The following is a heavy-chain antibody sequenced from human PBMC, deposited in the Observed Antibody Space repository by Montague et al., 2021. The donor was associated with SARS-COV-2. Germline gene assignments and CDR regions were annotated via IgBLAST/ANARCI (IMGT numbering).Heavy chain of an antibody. J-gene: IGHJ4*02. V-gene: IGHV4-28*01. CDR2: IYHTGST. Sequence: SETLSLTCAVSGYSISSSNWCAWIRQAPGRGLEWIGYIYHTGSTYYNPSLKSRVTMSVDKSNNLFSLELSSVTAVDTAVYYCAKSADHNCFLDSWGQGTPVTVSS. CDR3: AKSADHNCFLDS. D-gene: IGHD2-21*01. CDR1: GYSISSSNW.